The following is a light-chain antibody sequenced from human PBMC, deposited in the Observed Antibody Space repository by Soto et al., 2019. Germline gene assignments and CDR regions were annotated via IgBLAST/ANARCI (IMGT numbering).Light chain of an antibody. Sequence: DIQMTPSPSTLSASVGDRVTITCRASQSISSWLAWYQHKPGKAPKLLIYKASSLESGVPSRFSGSGSGTEFTLTISSLQPDDFATYYCQQYNSYSRTFGQGTKVEIK. J-gene: IGKJ1*01. CDR2: KAS. CDR3: QQYNSYSRT. V-gene: IGKV1-5*03. CDR1: QSISSW.